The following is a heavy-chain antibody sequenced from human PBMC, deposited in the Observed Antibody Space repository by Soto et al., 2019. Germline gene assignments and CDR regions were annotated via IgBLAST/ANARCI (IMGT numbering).Heavy chain of an antibody. CDR2: IYYSGST. CDR3: ARGLSVAAAGTSWFDP. D-gene: IGHD6-13*01. CDR1: GGSISSGGYY. J-gene: IGHJ5*02. V-gene: IGHV4-31*03. Sequence: SETLSLTCTVSGGSISSGGYYWSWIRQHPGKGLEWIGYIYYSGSTYYNPSLKSRVTISVDTSKNQFSLKLSSVTAADTAVYYCARGLSVAAAGTSWFDPWGQGTLVTVSS.